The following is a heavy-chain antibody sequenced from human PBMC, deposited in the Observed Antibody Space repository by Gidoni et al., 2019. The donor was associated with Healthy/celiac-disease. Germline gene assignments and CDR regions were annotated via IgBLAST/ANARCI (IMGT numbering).Heavy chain of an antibody. J-gene: IGHJ6*02. CDR2: IFSNDEK. CDR3: ARIRGSLTSPGYYGMDV. Sequence: QVTLTESGPVLVTPTATLTLTCTVSGFSLSNARMGVSWIRQPPGKALEWLAHIFSNDEKSYSTSLKSRLTISKDTSKSQVVLTMTNMDPVDTATDYCARIRGSLTSPGYYGMDVWGQGTTVTVSS. V-gene: IGHV2-26*01. CDR1: GFSLSNARMG. D-gene: IGHD3-3*01.